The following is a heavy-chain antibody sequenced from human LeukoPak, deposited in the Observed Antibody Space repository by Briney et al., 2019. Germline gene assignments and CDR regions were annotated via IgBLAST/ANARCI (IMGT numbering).Heavy chain of an antibody. CDR3: ARDSREYCGGDCPFNY. D-gene: IGHD2-21*02. CDR1: GYTFTGYY. V-gene: IGHV1-2*02. J-gene: IGHJ4*02. Sequence: ALVKVSCKASGYTFTGYYMHWVRQAPGQGLEWMGWINPNSGGTNYAQKFQGRVTMTRDTSISTAYMELSRLRSDDTAVYYCARDSREYCGGDCPFNYWGQGTLVTVSS. CDR2: INPNSGGT.